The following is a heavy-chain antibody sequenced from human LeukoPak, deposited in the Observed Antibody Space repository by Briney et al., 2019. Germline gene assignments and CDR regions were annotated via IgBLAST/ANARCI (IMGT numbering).Heavy chain of an antibody. CDR1: GGSISTYY. D-gene: IGHD6-19*01. CDR3: AGFGAVAGIGY. V-gene: IGHV4-59*08. J-gene: IGHJ4*02. CDR2: IFYSGST. Sequence: SETLSLTCTVSGGSISTYYWSWIRQPPGKGLEWIGYIFYSGSTNYNPSLKSRVTISVDTSKNQFSLKLSSVTAADTAVYYCAGFGAVAGIGYWGQGTLVTVSS.